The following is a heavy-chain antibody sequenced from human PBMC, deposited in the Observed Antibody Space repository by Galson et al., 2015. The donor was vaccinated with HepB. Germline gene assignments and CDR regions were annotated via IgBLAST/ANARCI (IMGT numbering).Heavy chain of an antibody. J-gene: IGHJ5*02. D-gene: IGHD3-10*01. V-gene: IGHV4-59*01. Sequence: ETLSLTCTVSGGSISSYYWSWIRQPPGKGLEWIGYIYYSGSTNYNPSLKSRVTISVDTSKNQFSLKLSSVTAADTAVYYCAREYYYGSGSYLGPWGQGTLVTVSS. CDR1: GGSISSYY. CDR3: AREYYYGSGSYLGP. CDR2: IYYSGST.